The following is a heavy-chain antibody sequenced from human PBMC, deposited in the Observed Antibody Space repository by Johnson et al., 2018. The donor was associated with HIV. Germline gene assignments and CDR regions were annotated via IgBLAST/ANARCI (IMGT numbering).Heavy chain of an antibody. V-gene: IGHV3-7*05. Sequence: VQLVESGGGLVQPGGSLRLSCGGSGFSFSIYWLTWVRQAPGKGLEWVANINQDGSEMYYVDSVKGRFTISRDNANNSLYVQMNSLKIEDTAVYYCTRSDSTYYNFWSGYYTGAFDIWGQGTMVTVSS. D-gene: IGHD3-3*01. J-gene: IGHJ3*02. CDR3: TRSDSTYYNFWSGYYTGAFDI. CDR1: GFSFSIYW. CDR2: INQDGSEM.